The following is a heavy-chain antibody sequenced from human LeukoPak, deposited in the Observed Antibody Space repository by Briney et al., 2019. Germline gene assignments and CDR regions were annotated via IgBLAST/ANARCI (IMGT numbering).Heavy chain of an antibody. CDR1: GFTFSSYS. J-gene: IGHJ6*02. V-gene: IGHV3-30*18. CDR3: AKDRSSGRYTTYYGMDV. D-gene: IGHD6-19*01. CDR2: ISYDGSNK. Sequence: PGGSLRLSCAASGFTFSSYSMHWVRQAPGKGLEWVAVISYDGSNKYYADSVKGRFTISRDNSKNTLYLQMNSLRAEDTAVYYCAKDRSSGRYTTYYGMDVWGQGTTVTVSS.